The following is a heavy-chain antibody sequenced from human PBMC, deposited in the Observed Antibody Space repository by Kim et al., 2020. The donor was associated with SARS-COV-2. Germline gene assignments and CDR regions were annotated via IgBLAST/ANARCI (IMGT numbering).Heavy chain of an antibody. V-gene: IGHV4-39*01. CDR2: ISYSGST. CDR1: GGSISSTSRY. J-gene: IGHJ5*02. Sequence: SETLSLTCTVSGGSISSTSRYWGWIRQPPGKGLEWIGHISYSGSTYYNPSLKSRVTISVDTSKNQFSLRLTSVSAAATAVYYCARGLTGRAGWGDWFAP. D-gene: IGHD3-16*01. CDR3: ARGLTGRAGWGDWFAP.